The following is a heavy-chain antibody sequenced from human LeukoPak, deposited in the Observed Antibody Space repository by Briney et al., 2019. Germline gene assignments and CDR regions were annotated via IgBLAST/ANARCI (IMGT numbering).Heavy chain of an antibody. CDR3: AKDVYGDYGGLDY. Sequence: GRSLRLSCVASGFTFSSYARSWVRQAPGKGLEWVSAISGSGGSTYYADSVKGRFTISRDNSKSTLYLQVNSLRAEDTAVYYCAKDVYGDYGGLDYWGQGTLVTVSS. CDR2: ISGSGGST. CDR1: GFTFSSYA. J-gene: IGHJ4*02. V-gene: IGHV3-23*01. D-gene: IGHD4-17*01.